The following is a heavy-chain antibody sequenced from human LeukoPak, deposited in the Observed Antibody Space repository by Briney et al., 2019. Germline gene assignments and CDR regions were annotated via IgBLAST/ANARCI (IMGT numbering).Heavy chain of an antibody. CDR1: GFTFSSYG. D-gene: IGHD3-10*01. V-gene: IGHV3-30*02. CDR2: IWYGGSNN. CDR3: AKDSHGAMVRGVMDY. Sequence: GGSLRLSCAASGFTFSSYGRHWVRQAPGKGLEWVAFIWYGGSNNYYAASVKGRFTISRDNSKNPLYLQMNSLRAEDTAVYYCAKDSHGAMVRGVMDYWGQGTLVTVSS. J-gene: IGHJ4*02.